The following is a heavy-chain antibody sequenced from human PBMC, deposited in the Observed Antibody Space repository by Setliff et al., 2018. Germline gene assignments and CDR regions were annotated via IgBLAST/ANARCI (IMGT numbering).Heavy chain of an antibody. V-gene: IGHV4-59*08. CDR1: GDSIFDNY. D-gene: IGHD3-10*01. CDR2: ISYTGST. J-gene: IGHJ4*02. CDR3: ARSLGSGSYYNSRPFYSDY. Sequence: ETLSLTCSASGDSIFDNYWSWIRQSPGRGLEWIAYISYTGSTNYNPSLKSRVTISLDTSKNHFSLNLRSVTAADTAVYYCARSLGSGSYYNSRPFYSDYWGQGTLVTVSS.